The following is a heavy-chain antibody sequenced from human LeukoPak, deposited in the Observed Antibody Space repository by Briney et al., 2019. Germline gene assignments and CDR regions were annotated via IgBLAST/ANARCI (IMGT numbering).Heavy chain of an antibody. CDR2: IYYGGST. V-gene: IGHV4-59*08. D-gene: IGHD5-18*01. CDR1: GGSISSFY. CDR3: ARARGYSPGYYYYYMDV. J-gene: IGHJ6*03. Sequence: SETLSPTGTVSGGSISSFYWTWIRHPPGKGLEWFGYIYYGGSTDYNPSLKSRVTISVDTSKNQFSLKLSSVTAADTAVYYCARARGYSPGYYYYYMDVWGKGTTVTVSS.